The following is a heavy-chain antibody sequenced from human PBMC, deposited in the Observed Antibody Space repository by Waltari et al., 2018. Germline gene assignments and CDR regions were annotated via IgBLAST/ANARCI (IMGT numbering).Heavy chain of an antibody. J-gene: IGHJ1*01. CDR1: GFTFSSYW. D-gene: IGHD3-16*01. V-gene: IGHV3-7*01. Sequence: EVQLVESGGGLVQPGGSLRLYCAASGFTFSSYWMLWFRPAPGKGLEWVANIKQDGSEKYYVDSVKGRFTISRDNAKNSLYLQMNSLRAEDTAVYYCARDGSADTAEYFQHWGQGTLVTVSS. CDR3: ARDGSADTAEYFQH. CDR2: IKQDGSEK.